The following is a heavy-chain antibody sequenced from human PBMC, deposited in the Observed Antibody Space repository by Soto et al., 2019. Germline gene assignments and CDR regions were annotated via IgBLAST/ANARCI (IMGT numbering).Heavy chain of an antibody. CDR3: ARGGSGYHTGRGFAGAMDV. Sequence: QIQLVQSGGEVKKPGASVNLSCKASGYIFNGYGISWVRQALGQGLEWMGWISPYNGHTEYSQSLQGRLTVTADTSTTTVAMELRSLRSADTAVYYCARGGSGYHTGRGFAGAMDVWGQGTTVTVSS. CDR1: GYIFNGYG. J-gene: IGHJ6*02. D-gene: IGHD3-3*01. V-gene: IGHV1-18*04. CDR2: ISPYNGHT.